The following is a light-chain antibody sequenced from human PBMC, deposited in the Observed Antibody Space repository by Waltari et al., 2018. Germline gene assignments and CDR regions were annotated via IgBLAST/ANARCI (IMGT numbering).Light chain of an antibody. CDR3: QSYDSSSWV. CDR1: SGSSDY. CDR2: EDN. Sequence: NFILTQPHSVSESPGKTVTISCPRHSGSSDYVHWYQQRPGSAPTTLIYEDNQRSSGVPERFSGSIDRSSKFASLTISGLKTEDEADYYCQSYDSSSWVFGGGTRLTVL. J-gene: IGLJ3*02. V-gene: IGLV6-57*03.